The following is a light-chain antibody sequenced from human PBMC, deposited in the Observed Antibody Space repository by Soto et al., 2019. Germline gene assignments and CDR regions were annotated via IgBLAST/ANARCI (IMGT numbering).Light chain of an antibody. CDR2: AAS. V-gene: IGKV1-27*01. CDR3: QKYNIVPRT. CDR1: QGIGNY. J-gene: IGKJ3*01. Sequence: DIQMTQSPSSLSASVGDRVTITCRASQGIGNYLAWYQQRPGKVPKLLILAASTLASGVPSRFSGSGSGTDFSLTITSLQPEDVATYYCQKYNIVPRTFGPGTIVDL.